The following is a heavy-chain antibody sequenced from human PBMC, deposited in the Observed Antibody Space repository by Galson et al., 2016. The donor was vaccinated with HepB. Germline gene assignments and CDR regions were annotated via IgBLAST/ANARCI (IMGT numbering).Heavy chain of an antibody. CDR1: GFTFSHYG. D-gene: IGHD3-9*01. J-gene: IGHJ6*02. Sequence: SLRLSCAASGFTFSHYGMHWVRQAPGKGLEWVAVISYDGSNKYYADSVKGRLTISRDNSKNTLYLQMNSLRAEDTAVYYCAKDVLIRYFDWQGGMDVWGQGTTVTVSS. CDR3: AKDVLIRYFDWQGGMDV. CDR2: ISYDGSNK. V-gene: IGHV3-30*18.